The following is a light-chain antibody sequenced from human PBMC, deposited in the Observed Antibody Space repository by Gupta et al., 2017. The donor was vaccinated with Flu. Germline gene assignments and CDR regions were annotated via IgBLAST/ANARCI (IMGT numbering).Light chain of an antibody. CDR2: DAS. V-gene: IGKV1-39*01. J-gene: IGKJ1*01. CDR3: QQSYPTRT. Sequence: TPSSLSASVGDRVTSTCRASQRIYSYLNWYQQKPEEAPKLMIYDASRGQSGVPLRFSGSGYGTDFTLTSSRRQTEDFANYYVQQSYPTRTFGQGTKVEIK. CDR1: QRIYSY.